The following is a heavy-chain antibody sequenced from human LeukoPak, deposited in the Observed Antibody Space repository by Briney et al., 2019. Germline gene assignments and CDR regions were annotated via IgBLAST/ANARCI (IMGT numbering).Heavy chain of an antibody. CDR2: IIPIFGTA. Sequence: GASVKVSCKASGGTFSSYAINWVRQAPGQGLEWMGRIIPIFGTANYAQKFQGRVTITTDESTSTAYIELSSLRSEDTAVYYCARDGELLWSLDYWGQGTLVTVSS. CDR1: GGTFSSYA. CDR3: ARDGELLWSLDY. D-gene: IGHD3-10*01. V-gene: IGHV1-69*05. J-gene: IGHJ4*02.